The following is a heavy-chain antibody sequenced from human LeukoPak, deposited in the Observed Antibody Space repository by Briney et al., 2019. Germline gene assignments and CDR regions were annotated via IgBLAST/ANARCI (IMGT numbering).Heavy chain of an antibody. CDR1: GYTFTNYA. D-gene: IGHD6-19*01. J-gene: IGHJ3*01. Sequence: ASVKVSCKASGYTFTNYAFSWVRQAPGQGLEWMGWISAYNGNTNYAQKFQGRVTMTTDTSTSTVYMELRSLRFDDTAVYYCARMHSSGWPLDAFDFWGQGTMVTVSS. V-gene: IGHV1-18*01. CDR2: ISAYNGNT. CDR3: ARMHSSGWPLDAFDF.